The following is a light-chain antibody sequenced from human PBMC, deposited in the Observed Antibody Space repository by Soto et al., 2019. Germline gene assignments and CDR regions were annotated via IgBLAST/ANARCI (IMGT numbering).Light chain of an antibody. J-gene: IGLJ2*01. CDR1: SSDVGGYNS. CDR2: EVT. CDR3: SSYAGSNNLV. V-gene: IGLV2-8*01. Sequence: QSALTQPPSASGSYGQSVTISCTGTSSDVGGYNSVSWYQQHPGKAPKLMIHEVTKRPSGVPDRFSGSKSGNTASLTVSGLQAEDEADYYCSSYAGSNNLVFGGGTKLTVL.